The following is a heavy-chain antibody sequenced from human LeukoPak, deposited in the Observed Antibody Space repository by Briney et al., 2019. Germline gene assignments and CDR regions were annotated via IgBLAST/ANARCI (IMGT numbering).Heavy chain of an antibody. CDR3: AKDLAVAGTFDY. D-gene: IGHD6-19*01. Sequence: GGSLRLTCAASGFTFSSYGMHWVRQAPGKGLEWVAVISYDGSNKYYADSVKGRFTISRDNSKNTLYLQMNSLRAEDTAVYYCAKDLAVAGTFDYWGQGTLVTVSS. V-gene: IGHV3-30*18. CDR1: GFTFSSYG. J-gene: IGHJ4*02. CDR2: ISYDGSNK.